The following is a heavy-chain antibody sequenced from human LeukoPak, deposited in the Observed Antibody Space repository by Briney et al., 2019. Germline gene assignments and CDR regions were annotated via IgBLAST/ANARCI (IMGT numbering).Heavy chain of an antibody. CDR2: ISSSGSTI. CDR3: AGDQWELGWFDP. CDR1: GFTFSSYA. Sequence: PGGSLRLSCAASGFTFSSYAMNWVRQAPGKGLEWVSYISSSGSTIYYADSVKGRFTISRDNAKNSLYLQMNSLRAEDTAVYYCAGDQWELGWFDPWGQGTLVIVSS. J-gene: IGHJ5*02. D-gene: IGHD1-26*01. V-gene: IGHV3-48*03.